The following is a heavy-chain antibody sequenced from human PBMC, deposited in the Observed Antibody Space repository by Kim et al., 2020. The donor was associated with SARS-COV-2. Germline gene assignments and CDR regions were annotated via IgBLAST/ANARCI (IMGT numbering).Heavy chain of an antibody. J-gene: IGHJ3*02. CDR3: AKDLFHMDNYGDYLRDAFDI. CDR1: GFTFSSYG. V-gene: IGHV3-30*18. D-gene: IGHD4-17*01. CDR2: ISYDARYK. Sequence: GGSLRLSCAASGFTFSSYGIHWVRQAPGKGLEWVAAISYDARYKYYGDSVRGRFTISRDNSRNTVYLQMNSLRAEDAAIYYCAKDLFHMDNYGDYLRDAFDIWGQGTMVTVSS.